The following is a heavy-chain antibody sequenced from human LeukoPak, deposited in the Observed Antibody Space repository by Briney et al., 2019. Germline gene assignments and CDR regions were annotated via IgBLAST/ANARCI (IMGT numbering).Heavy chain of an antibody. V-gene: IGHV3-7*05. J-gene: IGHJ4*02. CDR1: GFTFSSYW. Sequence: PGGSLRLSCAASGFTFSSYWMSWVRQAPGKGLEWVANINQDGSEKYYVDSVKGRFTISRDNAKNSVFLQMNSLRAEDTAVYYCARSHRDLASGSGDIWGQGTLVTVSS. D-gene: IGHD3-10*01. CDR2: INQDGSEK. CDR3: ARSHRDLASGSGDI.